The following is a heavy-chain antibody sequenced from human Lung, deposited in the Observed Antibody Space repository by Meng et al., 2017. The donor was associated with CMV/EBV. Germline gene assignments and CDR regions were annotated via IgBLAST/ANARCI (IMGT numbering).Heavy chain of an antibody. V-gene: IGHV3-30*02. CDR2: IRYDDSNK. J-gene: IGHJ2*01. CDR1: GFTFSTFA. D-gene: IGHD3-3*01. Sequence: GGSLRLXCAASGFTFSTFAMHWVRQAPGKGLEWVAFIRYDDSNKYYADPVKGRLTISRDNSKNTLYLQMNSLRAEDTAVYYCAKNGRQEVCWSSYDIDDWDFDLWGRGTLVTVSS. CDR3: AKNGRQEVCWSSYDIDDWDFDL.